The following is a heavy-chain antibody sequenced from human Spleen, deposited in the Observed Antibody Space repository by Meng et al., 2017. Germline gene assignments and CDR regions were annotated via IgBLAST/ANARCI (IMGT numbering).Heavy chain of an antibody. V-gene: IGHV3-72*01. CDR1: GFTFSNAW. CDR2: ITNTPNSYTA. J-gene: IGHJ4*02. D-gene: IGHD2-15*01. CDR3: ARDSAASLDY. Sequence: EVQLVESGGGLVKTGGSLRLSCAASGFTFSNAWMSWVRQAPGKGLEWVGRITNTPNSYTANYAASVKGRFTMSRDDLKTSLYLEMNSLKTDDTAVYYCARDSAASLDYWGQGTLVTVSS.